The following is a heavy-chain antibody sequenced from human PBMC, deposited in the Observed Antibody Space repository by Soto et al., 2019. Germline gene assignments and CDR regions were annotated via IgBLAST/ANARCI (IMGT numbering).Heavy chain of an antibody. Sequence: ASVKVSCKVSGYTVTELSMHWVRQAPGEGLEWMGGFDPEDGETIYAQKFQGRVTMTEDTSTDTAYMELSSLRSEDTAVYYCATDIVATAQFDYWGQGTLVTVSS. V-gene: IGHV1-24*01. J-gene: IGHJ4*02. D-gene: IGHD5-12*01. CDR3: ATDIVATAQFDY. CDR1: GYTVTELS. CDR2: FDPEDGET.